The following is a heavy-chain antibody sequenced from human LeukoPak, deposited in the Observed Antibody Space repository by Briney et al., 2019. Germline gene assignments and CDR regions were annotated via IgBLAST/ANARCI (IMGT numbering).Heavy chain of an antibody. D-gene: IGHD6-6*01. CDR1: GFTFSSYW. CDR2: INSDGSST. CDR3: ARGFLGLASPGY. V-gene: IGHV3-74*01. J-gene: IGHJ4*02. Sequence: GGSLRLSCAASGFTFSSYWMHWVRQAPGKGLVWVSRINSDGSSTSYADSVKGRFTISRDNAKNTLYLQMNSLRAEDTAVHYCARGFLGLASPGYWGQGTLVTVSS.